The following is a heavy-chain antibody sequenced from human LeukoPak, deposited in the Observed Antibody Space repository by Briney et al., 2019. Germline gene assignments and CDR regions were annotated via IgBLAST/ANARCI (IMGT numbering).Heavy chain of an antibody. D-gene: IGHD2-2*02. J-gene: IGHJ6*03. V-gene: IGHV1-2*02. CDR1: GYTFTGYY. CDR3: ARGGSPRRYCSSTSCYTEYYYMDV. Sequence: VASVKVSCKASGYTFTGYYMHWVRQAPGQGLEWMGWINPNSGGPNYAQKFQGRVTMTRDTSISTAYMELSRLRSDDTAVYYCARGGSPRRYCSSTSCYTEYYYMDVWGKGTTVTVSS. CDR2: INPNSGGP.